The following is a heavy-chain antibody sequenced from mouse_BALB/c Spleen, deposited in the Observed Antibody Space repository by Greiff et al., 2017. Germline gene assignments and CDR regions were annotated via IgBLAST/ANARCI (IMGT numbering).Heavy chain of an antibody. CDR1: GFTFSSFG. J-gene: IGHJ3*01. CDR3: ARTMITGGFAY. D-gene: IGHD2-4*01. V-gene: IGHV5-17*02. Sequence: EVQLVESGGGLVQPGGSRKLSCAASGFTFSSFGMHWVRQAPEKGLEWVAYISSGSSTIYYADTVKGRFTISRDNPKNTLFLQMTSLRSEDTAMYYCARTMITGGFAYWGQGTLVTVSA. CDR2: ISSGSSTI.